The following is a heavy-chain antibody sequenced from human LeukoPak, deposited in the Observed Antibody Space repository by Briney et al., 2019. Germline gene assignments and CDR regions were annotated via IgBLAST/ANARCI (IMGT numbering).Heavy chain of an antibody. J-gene: IGHJ4*02. V-gene: IGHV3-23*01. CDR1: GFSVSSFG. CDR3: AQGYSSGWYPY. D-gene: IGHD6-19*01. Sequence: GGSLRLSCAVSGFSVSSFGMSWVRQAPGKGLEWISAISVNGETTYYADSVKGLFIISRDNSKNTLYLQLSSLRAEDTAVYYCAQGYSSGWYPYWGQGTLVTVSS. CDR2: ISVNGETT.